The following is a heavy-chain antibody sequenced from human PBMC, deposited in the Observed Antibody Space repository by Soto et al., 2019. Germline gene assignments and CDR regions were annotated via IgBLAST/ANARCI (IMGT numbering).Heavy chain of an antibody. CDR1: GGSISSSSFH. Sequence: SETLSLTCTVSGGSISSSSFHWGWIRQPPGKRLERIGSIYYSGCTYYSPSLKSRVTISVDTSKNQFSLKLSSVTAADTAVYYCARRERAAGTDWWFDPWGQGTLVTVSS. J-gene: IGHJ5*02. CDR3: ARRERAAGTDWWFDP. CDR2: IYYSGCT. D-gene: IGHD6-13*01. V-gene: IGHV4-39*01.